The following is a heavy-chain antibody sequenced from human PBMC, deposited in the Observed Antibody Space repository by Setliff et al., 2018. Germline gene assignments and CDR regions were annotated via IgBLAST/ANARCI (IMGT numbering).Heavy chain of an antibody. J-gene: IGHJ4*02. D-gene: IGHD1-26*01. CDR1: GGSFSGYY. Sequence: SETLSLTCAVYGGSFSGYYWSWIRQPPGKGLELIGEINHTGSTNYNPSLKSRVTISVDMSKNQFSLKLNSVTAADTAVYYCARHPSSGSYYGGSIFYFDDWGPGILVTVSS. V-gene: IGHV4-34*01. CDR3: ARHPSSGSYYGGSIFYFDD. CDR2: INHTGST.